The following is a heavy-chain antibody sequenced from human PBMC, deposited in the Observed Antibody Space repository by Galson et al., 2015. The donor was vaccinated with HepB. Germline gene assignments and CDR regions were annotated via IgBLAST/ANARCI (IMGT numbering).Heavy chain of an antibody. V-gene: IGHV3-53*01. CDR2: IYAADTT. D-gene: IGHD5-24*01. Sequence: SLRLSCAASGFTVSTDYMSWVRQAPGKGLEWVSVIYAADTTHYADSVKGRFTISRDTSKNTPYLQMNSLRVEDTAVYYCARDSHSKERADHWGRGTLVIVSS. CDR1: GFTVSTDY. CDR3: ARDSHSKERADH. J-gene: IGHJ4*02.